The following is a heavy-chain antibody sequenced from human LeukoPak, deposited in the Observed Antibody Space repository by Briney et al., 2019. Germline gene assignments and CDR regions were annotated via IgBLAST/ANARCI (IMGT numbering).Heavy chain of an antibody. Sequence: PGGSLRLSCTASGFTFSNFWMGWDRQAPGKGLEWVANIKQDETEKFYLGSVKGRFTISRDNSKNTLYLQMNSLRAEDTAVYYCAKGVGYYYDSSGYYPIWGQGTLVTVSS. CDR2: IKQDETEK. CDR1: GFTFSNFW. J-gene: IGHJ4*02. D-gene: IGHD3-22*01. CDR3: AKGVGYYYDSSGYYPI. V-gene: IGHV3-7*03.